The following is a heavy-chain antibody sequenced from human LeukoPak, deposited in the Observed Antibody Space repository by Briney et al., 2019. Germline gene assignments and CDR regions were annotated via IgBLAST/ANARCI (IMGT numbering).Heavy chain of an antibody. Sequence: PGGSLRLSCEASGFTFSSSWMHLVRQAPGKGLVWVSRINSDESTTNYADSVKGRFTISRDNSKNTLYLQMNSLRAEDTAVYFCAKDLLGSSGPQCFDYWGQGTLVPVAS. D-gene: IGHD6-19*01. CDR3: AKDLLGSSGPQCFDY. V-gene: IGHV3-74*01. CDR1: GFTFSSSW. J-gene: IGHJ4*02. CDR2: INSDESTT.